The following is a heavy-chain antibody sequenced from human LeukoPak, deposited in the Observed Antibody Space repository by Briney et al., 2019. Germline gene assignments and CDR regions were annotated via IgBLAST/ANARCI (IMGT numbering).Heavy chain of an antibody. CDR2: INPSGGST. J-gene: IGHJ6*02. CDR3: ARDLYYDFWSGYYRGRPAYYYYGMDV. V-gene: IGHV1-46*01. Sequence: ASVKVSCKASGYTFTSYYMHWVRQAPGQGLEWMGIINPSGGSTSYAQKFQGRVTMTRDTSTSTVYMELSSLRSEDTAVYYCARDLYYDFWSGYYRGRPAYYYYGMDVWGQGTTVTVSS. D-gene: IGHD3-3*01. CDR1: GYTFTSYY.